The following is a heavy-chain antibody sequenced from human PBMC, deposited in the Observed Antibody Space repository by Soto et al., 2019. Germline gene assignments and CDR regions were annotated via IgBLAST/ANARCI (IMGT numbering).Heavy chain of an antibody. J-gene: IGHJ3*02. D-gene: IGHD6-19*01. CDR3: GRTIAVAGPDAFEM. CDR2: ILSDGSKQ. CDR1: RFTFSYYA. V-gene: IGHV3-30-3*01. Sequence: PGGALRLSCGGSRFTFSYYAMHWIRQAPGKGLEWVAVILSDGSKQYYAESVKGRFTISRDNSKSTLYLQMNSLRVEDTAVYYCGRTIAVAGPDAFEMWGQGTMVTVSS.